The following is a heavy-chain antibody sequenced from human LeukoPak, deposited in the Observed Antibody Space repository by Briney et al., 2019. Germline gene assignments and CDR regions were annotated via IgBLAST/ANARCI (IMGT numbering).Heavy chain of an antibody. CDR1: GFTFSSYE. D-gene: IGHD3-10*02. CDR3: AELGVTMIGGV. J-gene: IGHJ6*04. Sequence: GGSLRLSCVASGFTFSSYEMNWVRQAPGKGLEWVSYISSSGSTIYYADSVKGRFTISRDNAKNSLYLQMNSLRAEDTAVYYCAELGVTMIGGVWGKGTTVTISS. V-gene: IGHV3-48*03. CDR2: ISSSGSTI.